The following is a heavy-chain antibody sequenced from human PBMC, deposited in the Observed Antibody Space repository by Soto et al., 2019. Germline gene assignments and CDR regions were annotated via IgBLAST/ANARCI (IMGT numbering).Heavy chain of an antibody. CDR1: GSTFTIYG. CDR3: ARAEYGGLVPRPGASHY. Sequence: AEVKSTCNASGSTFTIYGISWVRQAPGQGLEWMGWISAYNGNTNYAQKLQGRVTMTTDTSTSTAYMELRSLRSDDTAVYYCARAEYGGLVPRPGASHYWGKRTLVTV. D-gene: IGHD3-16*01. V-gene: IGHV1-18*04. CDR2: ISAYNGNT. J-gene: IGHJ4*02.